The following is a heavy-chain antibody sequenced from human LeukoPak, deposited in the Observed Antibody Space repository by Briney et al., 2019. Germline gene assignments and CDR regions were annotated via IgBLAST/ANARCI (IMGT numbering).Heavy chain of an antibody. J-gene: IGHJ4*02. V-gene: IGHV3-21*01. CDR1: GFTFSSYN. CDR3: ARGDGGSFDY. CDR2: ISGSSSYI. D-gene: IGHD2-21*02. Sequence: GGSLRLSCAASGFTFSSYNMNWVRQAPGKGLEWVSSISGSSSYIFYADSVKGRFTISRDNAKNSLYLQMNSLRAEDTAVYYCARGDGGSFDYWAREPWSPSPQ.